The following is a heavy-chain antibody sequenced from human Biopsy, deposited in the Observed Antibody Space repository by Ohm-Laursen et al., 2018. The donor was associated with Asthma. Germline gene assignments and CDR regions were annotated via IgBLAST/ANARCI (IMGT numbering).Heavy chain of an antibody. Sequence: LRLSCTASGFSLGDYFMTWVRQPPGKGLEWIGNIYKSGQVYYNLSLKSRVTISVDTSKNQFSLQLRSVTAADTAVYYCARQKLVAAEGPFEMWGQGTMVIVSS. J-gene: IGHJ3*02. D-gene: IGHD1-26*01. V-gene: IGHV4-59*04. CDR1: GFSLGDYF. CDR3: ARQKLVAAEGPFEM. CDR2: IYKSGQV.